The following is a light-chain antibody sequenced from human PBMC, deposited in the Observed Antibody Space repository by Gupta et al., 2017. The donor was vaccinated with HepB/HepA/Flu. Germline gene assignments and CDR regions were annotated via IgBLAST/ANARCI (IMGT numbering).Light chain of an antibody. CDR3: CSERRSNNIFV. V-gene: IGLV2-14*03. Sequence: QSALTQPASVSGSPRQSITIPCPGTSGDVGAYPSVSWYQQYPGKAPNVIIYDVSARPSGVSYRFSGSKSGNTASLTTTGLQAEDEADYYCCSERRSNNIFVFGTGTKVTVL. J-gene: IGLJ1*01. CDR1: SGDVGAYPS. CDR2: DVS.